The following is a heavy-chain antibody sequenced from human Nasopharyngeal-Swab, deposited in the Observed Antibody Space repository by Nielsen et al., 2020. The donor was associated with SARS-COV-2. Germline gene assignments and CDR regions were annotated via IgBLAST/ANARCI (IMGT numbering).Heavy chain of an antibody. V-gene: IGHV3-23*01. Sequence: GESLKISCAASGFTFSSYAMSWVRQAPGKGLEWASAISGSGGSTYYADSVKGRFTISRDNSKNTLYLQMNSLRAEDTAVYYCAKEGGYYGSGSYYNAFGAFDIWGQGTMVTVSS. D-gene: IGHD3-10*01. CDR1: GFTFSSYA. CDR3: AKEGGYYGSGSYYNAFGAFDI. J-gene: IGHJ3*02. CDR2: ISGSGGST.